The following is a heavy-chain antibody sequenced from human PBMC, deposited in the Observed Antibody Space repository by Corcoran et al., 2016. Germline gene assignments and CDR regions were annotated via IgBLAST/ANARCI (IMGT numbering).Heavy chain of an antibody. J-gene: IGHJ3*01. V-gene: IGHV1-46*01. Sequence: QVQLVQSGAEVKKPGASVKVSCKASGYTFTNYYMHWVRQAPGQGLEWMGVIDPSGGSTSYAQKFQGRVAMTRDTSTSTVYMELSSLRSEDTAVYYCATTLTTVERVDAFDVWGQGTMVTASS. CDR1: GYTFTNYY. CDR2: IDPSGGST. CDR3: ATTLTTVERVDAFDV. D-gene: IGHD4-17*01.